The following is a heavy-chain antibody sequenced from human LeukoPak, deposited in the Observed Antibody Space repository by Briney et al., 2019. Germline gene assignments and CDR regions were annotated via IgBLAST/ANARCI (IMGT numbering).Heavy chain of an antibody. D-gene: IGHD6-19*01. V-gene: IGHV3-33*01. Sequence: GGSLRLSCVASGFTFSNSAMHWVRQAPGKGLEWVALIWFDGSNKYYADSVKGRFTISRDNAKNSLYLQMNSLRAEDTALYYCARVGQWLGPGVDYWGQGTLVTVSS. CDR2: IWFDGSNK. CDR3: ARVGQWLGPGVDY. CDR1: GFTFSNSA. J-gene: IGHJ4*02.